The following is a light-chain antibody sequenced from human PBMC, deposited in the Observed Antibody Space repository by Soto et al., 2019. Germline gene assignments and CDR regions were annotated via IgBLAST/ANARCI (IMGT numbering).Light chain of an antibody. J-gene: IGKJ5*01. CDR1: QSVSNNY. CDR3: QQRSNWPPST. Sequence: EIVLTQSPGTLSLSPGERATLSCRASQSVSNNYLAWYQQKPGQAPRLLIYDASNRATGIPARFSGSGSGTDYTLTISSLEPEDFAVYYCQQRSNWPPSTFGQGTRLEI. CDR2: DAS. V-gene: IGKV3-11*01.